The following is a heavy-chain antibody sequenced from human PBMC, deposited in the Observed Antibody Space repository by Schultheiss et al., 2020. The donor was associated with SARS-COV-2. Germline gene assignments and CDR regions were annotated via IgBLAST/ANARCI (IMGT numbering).Heavy chain of an antibody. CDR1: GGTFSSYA. D-gene: IGHD3-10*01. V-gene: IGHV1-69*13. Sequence: SVKVSCKASGGTFSSYAISWVRQAPGQGLEWMGGIIPIFGTANYAQKFQGRVTITADESTSTAYMELSSLRSEDTAVYYCAAPRWGNYYGSGSHQYYFDYWGQGTLVTVSS. CDR3: AAPRWGNYYGSGSHQYYFDY. CDR2: IIPIFGTA. J-gene: IGHJ4*02.